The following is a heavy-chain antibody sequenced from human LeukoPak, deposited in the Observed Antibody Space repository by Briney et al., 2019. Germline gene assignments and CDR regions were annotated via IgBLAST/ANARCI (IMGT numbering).Heavy chain of an antibody. Sequence: PSETLSLTCNVSGASIRSFYWSWIRQPPGKGLEWIGYISYSGSTKYNPSLKSRATMSADTSKGQLSLRLNSVTAADTAVYFCAQQVVGTSDTFDVWGQGTMVTVSS. J-gene: IGHJ3*01. V-gene: IGHV4-59*01. CDR1: GASIRSFY. CDR3: AQQVVGTSDTFDV. CDR2: ISYSGST. D-gene: IGHD2-15*01.